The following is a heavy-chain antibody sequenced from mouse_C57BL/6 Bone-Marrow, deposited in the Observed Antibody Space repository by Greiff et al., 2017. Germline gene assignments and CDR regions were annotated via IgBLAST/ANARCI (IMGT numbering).Heavy chain of an antibody. D-gene: IGHD1-1*01. CDR2: INHDGSST. CDR1: GFTFSDYY. V-gene: IGHV5-16*01. Sequence: DVQLEESEAGLVQPGSSMKLSCTASGFTFSDYYMAWVRQVPEKGLEWVANINHDGSSTYYLDSLKSRFIISRDNAKNILYLQMSSLKSEDTATYYCARVYGSSAWFAYWGQGTLVTVSA. CDR3: ARVYGSSAWFAY. J-gene: IGHJ3*01.